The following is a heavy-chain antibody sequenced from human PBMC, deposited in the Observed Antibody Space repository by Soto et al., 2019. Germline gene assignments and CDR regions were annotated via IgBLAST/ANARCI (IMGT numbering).Heavy chain of an antibody. V-gene: IGHV3-20*04. D-gene: IGHD3-16*01. CDR2: INRHGDST. CDR3: AIHLRWGYEYVHAGDF. J-gene: IGHJ4*02. CDR1: GFGFDEYG. Sequence: EVQLVESGGGVVRPGGSLRLSCAASGFGFDEYGMSWVRQGPGKGLEWVSGINRHGDSTGYADSVKGRVTISRDNAKNALYLQMNGLRAEDTAVYYCAIHLRWGYEYVHAGDFWGQGTLVTVSS.